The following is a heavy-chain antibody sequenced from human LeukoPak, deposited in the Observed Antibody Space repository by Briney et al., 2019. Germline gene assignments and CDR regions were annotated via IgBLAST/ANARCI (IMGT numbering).Heavy chain of an antibody. CDR2: IIPIFGTA. D-gene: IGHD3-22*01. V-gene: IGHV1-69*05. J-gene: IGHJ4*02. CDR3: ARGMSSGYYNDGSFDY. CDR1: GGTFSSYA. Sequence: ASVKVSCKASGGTFSSYAISWERQAPGQGLEWMGGIIPIFGTANYAQKFQGRVTITTDESTSTAYMELSSLRSEDTAVYYCARGMSSGYYNDGSFDYWGQGTLVTVSS.